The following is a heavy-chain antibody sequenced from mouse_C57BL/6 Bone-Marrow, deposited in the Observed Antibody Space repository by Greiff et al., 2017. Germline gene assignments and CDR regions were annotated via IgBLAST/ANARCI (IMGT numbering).Heavy chain of an antibody. CDR3: ARQLRLRDYFDY. CDR2: ISSGGSYT. D-gene: IGHD3-2*02. Sequence: EVKLVESGGDLVKPGGSLKLSCAASGFTFSSYGMSWVRQTPDKRLEWVATISSGGSYTYYPDSVKGRFTISRDNAKNTLYLQMSSLKSEDTAMYYCARQLRLRDYFDYWGQGTTLTVSS. J-gene: IGHJ2*01. CDR1: GFTFSSYG. V-gene: IGHV5-6*02.